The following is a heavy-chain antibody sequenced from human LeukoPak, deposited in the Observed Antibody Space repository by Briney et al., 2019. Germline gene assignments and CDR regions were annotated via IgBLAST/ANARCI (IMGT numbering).Heavy chain of an antibody. Sequence: ASVKVSCKASGYTFTGYYMHWVRQAPGQGLEWMGWFNPNSGGTNYAQKFQGRVTMIRDTSISTAYMELSRLRSDDTAVYYCASEYYYGSGSYYTGWFDPWGQGTLVTVSS. J-gene: IGHJ5*02. D-gene: IGHD3-10*01. CDR1: GYTFTGYY. V-gene: IGHV1-2*02. CDR2: FNPNSGGT. CDR3: ASEYYYGSGSYYTGWFDP.